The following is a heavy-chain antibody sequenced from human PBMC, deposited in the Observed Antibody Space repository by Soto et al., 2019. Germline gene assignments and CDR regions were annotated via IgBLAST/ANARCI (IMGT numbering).Heavy chain of an antibody. D-gene: IGHD6-13*01. CDR2: INPSGGST. J-gene: IGHJ5*02. CDR3: ASNGYSSTWHSWFDP. V-gene: IGHV1-46*03. Sequence: ASVKLSCKASGYTFTSYYMHWVRQAPGQGLEWMGIINPSGGSTSYAQKFQGRVTMTRDTSTSTVYMELSSLRSEDTAVYYCASNGYSSTWHSWFDPWGQGTLVTVSS. CDR1: GYTFTSYY.